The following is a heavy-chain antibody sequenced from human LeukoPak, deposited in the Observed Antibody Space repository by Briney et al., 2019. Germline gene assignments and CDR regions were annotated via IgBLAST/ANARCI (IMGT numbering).Heavy chain of an antibody. J-gene: IGHJ4*02. CDR2: ISAYNGNT. CDR1: GYTFTSYD. Sequence: ASVKVSCKASGYTFTSYDINWVRQATGQGLEWMGWISAYNGNTNYAQKLQGRVTMTTDTSTSTAYMELRSLRSDDTAVYYCARLVVGATYYFDYWGQGTLVTVSS. V-gene: IGHV1-18*01. D-gene: IGHD1-26*01. CDR3: ARLVVGATYYFDY.